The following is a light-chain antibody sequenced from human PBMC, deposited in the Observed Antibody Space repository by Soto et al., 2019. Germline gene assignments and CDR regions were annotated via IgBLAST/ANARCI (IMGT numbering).Light chain of an antibody. J-gene: IGKJ2*01. CDR3: RQYGSSPSYT. Sequence: EIVLTQSPGTLSLSPGERATLSCRASQSLSSYLAWYQQKPARAPRLLIYGASSRATGIPDRFSGSGSGTDFTLTISRLEPEDFAVYYCRQYGSSPSYTFGQGTKLEIK. V-gene: IGKV3-20*01. CDR1: QSLSSY. CDR2: GAS.